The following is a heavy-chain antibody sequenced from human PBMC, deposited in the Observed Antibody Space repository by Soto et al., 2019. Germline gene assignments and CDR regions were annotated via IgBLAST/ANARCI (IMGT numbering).Heavy chain of an antibody. Sequence: PGGSLILSCAAAGCTFSSYAMRWWLQAPGKGLEWVSASSGSGGSTYYADSVNGRFTISGDNDKNTVYLQMNSLRADDTAVYYCARGGTSTTYWGLFYNWGQGTLVTVSS. CDR3: ARGGTSTTYWGLFYN. J-gene: IGHJ4*02. CDR1: GCTFSSYA. V-gene: IGHV3-23*01. D-gene: IGHD7-27*01. CDR2: SSGSGGST.